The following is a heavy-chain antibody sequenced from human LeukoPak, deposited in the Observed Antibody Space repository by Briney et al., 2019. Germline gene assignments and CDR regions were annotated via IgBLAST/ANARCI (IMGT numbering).Heavy chain of an antibody. CDR1: GASVSSGPYY. Sequence: PSQTLSLTCTVSGASVSSGPYYWSWIRQPPGEGLEWIGWENNYNVSLKSRVIISVDRSKNQFSLTFISVTAADTAVYYCARALEYHDFWSGYGYWGQGTLVIVSS. CDR2: EN. D-gene: IGHD3-3*01. CDR3: ARALEYHDFWSGYGY. V-gene: IGHV4-30-2*01. J-gene: IGHJ4*02.